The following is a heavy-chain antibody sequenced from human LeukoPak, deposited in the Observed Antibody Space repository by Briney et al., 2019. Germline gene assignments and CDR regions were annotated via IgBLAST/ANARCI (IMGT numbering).Heavy chain of an antibody. CDR3: ARDHPGLYPIDN. CDR2: IRGSGGST. D-gene: IGHD2-15*01. V-gene: IGHV3-23*01. CDR1: GFTFNNYA. Sequence: GGSLRLSCAVSGFTFNNYAMSWVRQAPGKGLEWVSVIRGSGGSTNYADSVKGRFTISRDNSKNTLYLQMNSLRAEDTAVYYCARDHPGLYPIDNWGQGTLVTVSS. J-gene: IGHJ4*02.